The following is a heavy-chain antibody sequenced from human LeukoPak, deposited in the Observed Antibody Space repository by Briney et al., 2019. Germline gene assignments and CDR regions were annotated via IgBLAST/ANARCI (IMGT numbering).Heavy chain of an antibody. V-gene: IGHV4-59*01. CDR3: LRGKYHHASGAS. CDR1: GGSISNYY. Sequence: SETLSLTCTVSGGSISNYYLTWIRQPPGKGLEWIGYLSDSGRTNYNPSLKSRVTISVDRSKSQFSLKLSSVTAADTAVYYCLRGKYHHASGASWGQGTLVTVSS. J-gene: IGHJ5*02. CDR2: LSDSGRT. D-gene: IGHD3-10*01.